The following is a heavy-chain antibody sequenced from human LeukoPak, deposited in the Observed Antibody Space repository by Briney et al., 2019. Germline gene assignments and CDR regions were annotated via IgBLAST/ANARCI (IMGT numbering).Heavy chain of an antibody. CDR1: GGSISSSSYY. CDR3: ARDLYTVTAYFDY. D-gene: IGHD4-17*01. J-gene: IGHJ4*02. Sequence: SETLSLTCTVSGGSISSSSYYWGWIRQPPGKGLEWIGSIYYSGSTYYNPSLKSRVTISVDTSKNQFSLKLSSETAADTAVYYCARDLYTVTAYFDYWGQGTLVTVSS. CDR2: IYYSGST. V-gene: IGHV4-39*07.